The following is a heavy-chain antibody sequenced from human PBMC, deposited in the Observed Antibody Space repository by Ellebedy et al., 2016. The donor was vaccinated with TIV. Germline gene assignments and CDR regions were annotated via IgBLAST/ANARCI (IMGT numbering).Heavy chain of an antibody. J-gene: IGHJ4*02. D-gene: IGHD5-12*01. Sequence: SVKVSCKASGGTFSSFAISWVRQAPGQGLEWMGGIIGMFGTASYAQKFLARVTITADEFTSTAYLEMSSLRSEDTAVYYCARHSGYHAISYLAYWGQGTLVTVSS. CDR2: IIGMFGTA. V-gene: IGHV1-69*13. CDR1: GGTFSSFA. CDR3: ARHSGYHAISYLAY.